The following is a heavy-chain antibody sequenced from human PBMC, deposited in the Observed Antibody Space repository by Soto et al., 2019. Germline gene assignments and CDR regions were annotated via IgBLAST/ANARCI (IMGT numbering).Heavy chain of an antibody. Sequence: EVQLLESGGGLVQPGGSLRLSCAASGFTFSSYAMSWVRQAPWKGLECVSAISGSGGSTYYADSVKGRFTISRDTSNNTLYLPMNSLRAEDTAVYYGAKDLPGASYYDSSGYYWRVYFDYWGQGTLVNVSS. V-gene: IGHV3-23*01. D-gene: IGHD3-22*01. CDR2: ISGSGGST. CDR1: GFTFSSYA. J-gene: IGHJ4*02. CDR3: AKDLPGASYYDSSGYYWRVYFDY.